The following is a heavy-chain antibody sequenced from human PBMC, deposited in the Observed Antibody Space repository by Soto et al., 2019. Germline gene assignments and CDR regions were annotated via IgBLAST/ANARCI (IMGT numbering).Heavy chain of an antibody. Sequence: GSLRLSCAASGFTFSSYAMSWVRQAPGKGLEWVSAISGSGGSTYYAGSVKGRFTISRDNSKNTLYLQMNSLRAEDTAVYYCARGPYDFWSGYYQYYYYGMDVWGKGTTVTVSS. CDR1: GFTFSSYA. D-gene: IGHD3-3*01. CDR2: ISGSGGST. V-gene: IGHV3-23*01. CDR3: ARGPYDFWSGYYQYYYYGMDV. J-gene: IGHJ6*04.